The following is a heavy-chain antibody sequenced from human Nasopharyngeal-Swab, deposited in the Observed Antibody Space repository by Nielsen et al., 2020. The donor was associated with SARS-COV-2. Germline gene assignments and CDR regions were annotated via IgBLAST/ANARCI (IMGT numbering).Heavy chain of an antibody. V-gene: IGHV1-18*01. CDR2: ISAYNGNT. J-gene: IGHJ6*02. Sequence: ASVKVSCKASGYTFTRYGISWVRQAPGQGLEWMGWISAYNGNTNYAQKLQGRVTMTTDTSTSTAYMELRSLRSDDTAVYYCARDMVGATIYYYGMDVWGQGTTVTVSS. CDR1: GYTFTRYG. D-gene: IGHD1-26*01. CDR3: ARDMVGATIYYYGMDV.